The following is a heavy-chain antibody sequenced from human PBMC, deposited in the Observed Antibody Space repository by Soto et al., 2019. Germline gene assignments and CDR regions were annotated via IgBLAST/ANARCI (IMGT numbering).Heavy chain of an antibody. Sequence: QVQLVQSGAEVKKPGASVKVSCKASGYTFTSYGISWVRQAPGQGLEWMGWISAYNGNTNYAQKLQGRVTMTTDTSASTAYMELSSLRSDDTPVYYCADMVGNAEDDWFDPWGQGTLVTVSA. CDR1: GYTFTSYG. CDR3: ADMVGNAEDDWFDP. J-gene: IGHJ5*02. V-gene: IGHV1-18*01. D-gene: IGHD2-15*01. CDR2: ISAYNGNT.